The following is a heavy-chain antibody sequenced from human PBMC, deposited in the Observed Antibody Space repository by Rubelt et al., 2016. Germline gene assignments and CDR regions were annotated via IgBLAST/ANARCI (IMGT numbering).Heavy chain of an antibody. D-gene: IGHD1-7*01. J-gene: IGHJ4*02. V-gene: IGHV1-18*01. CDR2: ISAYNGNT. CDR3: ARDLPPFRRYNWNFPLDY. CDR1: GYTFTSYG. Sequence: QVQLVQSGAEVKKPGASVKVSCKASGYTFTSYGISWVRQAPGQGLEWMGWISAYNGNTNYAQKLQGRATMTTDTPTSTAYMELRSLRSDDTAVYYCARDLPPFRRYNWNFPLDYWGQGTLVTVSS.